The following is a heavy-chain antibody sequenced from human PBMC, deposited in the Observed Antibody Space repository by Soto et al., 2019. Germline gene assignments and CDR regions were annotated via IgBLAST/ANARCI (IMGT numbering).Heavy chain of an antibody. Sequence: PGGSLRLSCVASGFTLSSFSMSWVRQTPGKGLEWVSSITTGNDYISYADSVKGRFTISRDNAKNSLFLQMNSLRAEDTALYFCARDSYSSLFDSWGQGTLVTVYS. CDR2: ITTGNDYI. V-gene: IGHV3-21*01. D-gene: IGHD6-19*01. CDR3: ARDSYSSLFDS. J-gene: IGHJ5*01. CDR1: GFTLSSFS.